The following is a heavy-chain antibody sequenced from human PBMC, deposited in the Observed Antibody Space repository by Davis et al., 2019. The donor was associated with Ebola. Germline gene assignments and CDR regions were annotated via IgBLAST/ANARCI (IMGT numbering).Heavy chain of an antibody. D-gene: IGHD4-17*01. CDR1: GDSIRRDDYY. J-gene: IGHJ5*02. CDR2: IYHTGST. Sequence: PSETLSLTCTVSGDSIRRDDYYWSWVRQPPGKGLEWIGCIYHTGSTYYNPSLKIRVTISIDTSKTEFSLNLNSVTAADPAVYYCARDTIKTPTATGTWFGPWGQGTLVTVSS. CDR3: ARDTIKTPTATGTWFGP. V-gene: IGHV4-30-4*01.